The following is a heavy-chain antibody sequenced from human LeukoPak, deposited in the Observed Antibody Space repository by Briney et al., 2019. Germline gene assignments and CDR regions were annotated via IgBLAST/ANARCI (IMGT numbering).Heavy chain of an antibody. CDR2: IGGSGVGT. Sequence: GGSLRLSCAASGFTFSHTAMTWVRQAPRKGLEWVATIGGSGVGTYYADSVKGRFNISRDNSKNTLYLQMNSLRTEDTAMYYCTKVSNVFDSGSVFIPFDFWGQGTLVTVSS. CDR3: TKVSNVFDSGSVFIPFDF. V-gene: IGHV3-23*01. J-gene: IGHJ4*02. D-gene: IGHD5/OR15-5a*01. CDR1: GFTFSHTA.